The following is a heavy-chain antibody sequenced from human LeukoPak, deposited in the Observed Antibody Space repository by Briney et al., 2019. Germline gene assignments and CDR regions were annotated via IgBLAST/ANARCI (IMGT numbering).Heavy chain of an antibody. CDR2: IYYSGST. CDR1: GGSISSYY. D-gene: IGHD3-10*01. Sequence: PSETLSLTCTVSGGSISSYYWSWIRQPPGKGLEWIGYIYYSGSTDYNPSLKSRVTISVDTSKNQFPLKLSSVTAADTAVYYCARHSGSGSSPQDYWGQGTLVTVSS. V-gene: IGHV4-59*08. CDR3: ARHSGSGSSPQDY. J-gene: IGHJ4*02.